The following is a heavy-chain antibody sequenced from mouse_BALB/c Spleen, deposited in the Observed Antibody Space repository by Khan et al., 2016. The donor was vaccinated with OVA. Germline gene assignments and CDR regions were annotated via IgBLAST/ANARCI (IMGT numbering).Heavy chain of an antibody. CDR2: INPSTGYT. CDR3: ARRGLRWDFDY. J-gene: IGHJ2*01. V-gene: IGHV1-7*01. Sequence: QVQLKESGAELAKPGASVKMSCKASGYTFINYWILWVKQRPGQGLEWIGYINPSTGYTEYNQKFKDKATLTADKSSSTAYMQLSSLKSEDSAFYYGARRGLRWDFDYWGQGTTLTVSS. CDR1: GYTFINYW. D-gene: IGHD1-1*01.